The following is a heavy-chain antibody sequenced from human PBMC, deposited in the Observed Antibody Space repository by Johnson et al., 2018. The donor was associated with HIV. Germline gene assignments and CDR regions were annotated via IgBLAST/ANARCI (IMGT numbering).Heavy chain of an antibody. CDR3: AKDRNVLLWFPRAFDI. CDR1: GFIFSDYY. D-gene: IGHD3-10*01. CDR2: ISSSGSTI. V-gene: IGHV3-11*01. Sequence: QVQLVESGGGLVQPGGSLRLSCAASGFIFSDYYMTWIRQAPGKGLESISYISSSGSTIYYADSVKGRFTISRDNAKNSLYLQMNSLRAEDTAVYYCAKDRNVLLWFPRAFDIWGQGTMVTVSS. J-gene: IGHJ3*02.